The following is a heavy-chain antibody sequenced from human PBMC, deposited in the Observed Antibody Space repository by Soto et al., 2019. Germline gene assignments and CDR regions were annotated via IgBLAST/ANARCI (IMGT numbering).Heavy chain of an antibody. CDR3: ARAYYYGSGSPPSFDP. Sequence: SQTLSLTCAISGDSVSSNSAAWNWIRQSPSRGLEWLGRTYYRSKWYNAYAVSVKSRITINPATSKNQFSLQLNSVTPEDTAVYYCARAYYYGSGSPPSFDPWGQGTLVTVSS. D-gene: IGHD3-10*01. CDR2: TYYRSKWYN. CDR1: GDSVSSNSAA. J-gene: IGHJ5*02. V-gene: IGHV6-1*01.